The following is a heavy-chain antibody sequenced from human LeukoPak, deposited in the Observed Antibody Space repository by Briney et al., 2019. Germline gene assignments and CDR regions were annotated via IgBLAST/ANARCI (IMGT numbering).Heavy chain of an antibody. D-gene: IGHD3-10*01. Sequence: RPSETLSLTCAVYGGSFSGYYWSWIRQPPGKGLEWIGEINHSGSTNYNPSLKSRVTISVDTSKNQFSLKLSSVTAADTAVYYCARGPGRSITMVRGVITPPDYWGQGTLVTVSS. V-gene: IGHV4-34*01. CDR3: ARGPGRSITMVRGVITPPDY. CDR2: INHSGST. CDR1: GGSFSGYY. J-gene: IGHJ4*02.